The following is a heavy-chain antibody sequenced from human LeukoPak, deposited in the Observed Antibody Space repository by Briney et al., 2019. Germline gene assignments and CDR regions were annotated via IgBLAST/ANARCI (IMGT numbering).Heavy chain of an antibody. V-gene: IGHV3-23*01. CDR2: ISGSGGST. J-gene: IGHJ4*02. CDR1: RFTFSSYA. Sequence: GGSLSLSCAASRFTFSSYAMSWVRQAPGKGLEWVSAISGSGGSTYYADSVKGRFIISRDNSKNTLYLQMNSLRAEDTAVYYCARLSQYSFDYWGQGTLVTVSS. CDR3: ARLSQYSFDY. D-gene: IGHD4/OR15-4a*01.